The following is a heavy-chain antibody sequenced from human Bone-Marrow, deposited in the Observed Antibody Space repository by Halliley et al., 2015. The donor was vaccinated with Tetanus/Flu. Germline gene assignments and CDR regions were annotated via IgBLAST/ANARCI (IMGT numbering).Heavy chain of an antibody. D-gene: IGHD4-4*01. J-gene: IGHJ6*02. CDR3: AKTLSTTVSKYSYHEMDV. V-gene: IGHV3-23*01. CDR2: LSGSGGSS. Sequence: AASGFTFSNYAMSWVRQAPGKGLVWVSALSGSGGSSYYTDSWKGRFSISRDNSKNTLYLEMNSLRAEDTATYYCAKTLSTTVSKYSYHEMDVWGQGTTVTVSS. CDR1: GFTFSNYA.